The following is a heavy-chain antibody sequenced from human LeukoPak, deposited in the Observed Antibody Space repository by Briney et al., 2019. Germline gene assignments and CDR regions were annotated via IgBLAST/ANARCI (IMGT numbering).Heavy chain of an antibody. CDR3: ARGLAYSHKENWFDP. V-gene: IGHV1-2*02. CDR2: INPNSGGT. J-gene: IGHJ5*02. D-gene: IGHD2-15*01. Sequence: ASVKVSCKASGYTFTGYYMHWVRQAPGQGLEWMGWINPNSGGTNYAQKFQGRVTITADESTSTAYMELSSLRSEDTAVFYCARGLAYSHKENWFDPWGQGTLVTVSS. CDR1: GYTFTGYY.